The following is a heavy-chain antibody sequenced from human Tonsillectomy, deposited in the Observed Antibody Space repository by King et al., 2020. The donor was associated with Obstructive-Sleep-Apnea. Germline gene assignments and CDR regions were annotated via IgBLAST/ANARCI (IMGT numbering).Heavy chain of an antibody. D-gene: IGHD4-11*01. CDR1: GGSISSSGYY. CDR2: ISHSGNT. J-gene: IGHJ4*02. Sequence: PLQESGPGLVKPSQTLSLTCTVSGGSISSSGYYWGWIRQHPGKGLEWIGCISHSGNTYYNPSLKSRLTISVETSKNQFLPKLASVTAADTAVYYCARSTEYSNYEAYWGQGTLVTVSS. V-gene: IGHV4-31*03. CDR3: ARSTEYSNYEAY.